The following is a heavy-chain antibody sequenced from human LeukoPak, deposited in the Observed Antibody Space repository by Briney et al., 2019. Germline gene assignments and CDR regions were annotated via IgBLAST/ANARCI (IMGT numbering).Heavy chain of an antibody. D-gene: IGHD1-20*01. J-gene: IGHJ6*02. Sequence: SETLSLTCTVSGGSISSYYWSWIRQPPGKGLEWIGYIYYSGSTNYNPSLKSRVTISVDTSKNQFSLKLSSVTAADTAVYYCARDNWNEDNYYYYGMDVWGQGTTVTVSS. CDR3: ARDNWNEDNYYYYGMDV. CDR1: GGSISSYY. V-gene: IGHV4-59*01. CDR2: IYYSGST.